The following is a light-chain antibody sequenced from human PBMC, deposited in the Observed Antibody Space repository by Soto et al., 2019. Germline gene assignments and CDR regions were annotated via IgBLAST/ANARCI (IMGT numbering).Light chain of an antibody. J-gene: IGKJ1*01. CDR1: QSLNSH. CDR2: GAS. Sequence: EIVLTQSPATLSLSPGERATLSCRASQSLNSHLAWYQQKPGQAPRLLIYGASTRATGIPARFSGSGSETEFTLTISSLQSEDFAIYYCQQYINWPSWTFGQGTRVDIK. CDR3: QQYINWPSWT. V-gene: IGKV3-15*01.